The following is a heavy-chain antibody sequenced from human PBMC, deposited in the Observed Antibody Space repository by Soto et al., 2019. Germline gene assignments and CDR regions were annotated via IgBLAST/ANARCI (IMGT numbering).Heavy chain of an antibody. CDR1: GFTFSSYE. V-gene: IGHV3-48*03. D-gene: IGHD6-13*01. J-gene: IGHJ4*02. CDR2: ISSSGSTI. Sequence: GGSLRLSCAASGFTFSSYEMNWVRQAPGKGLEWVSYISSSGSTIYYADSVKGRFTISRDNAKNSLYLQMNSLRAEDTAVYYCARSLGGDSALYYFDYWGQGTLVTVSS. CDR3: ARSLGGDSALYYFDY.